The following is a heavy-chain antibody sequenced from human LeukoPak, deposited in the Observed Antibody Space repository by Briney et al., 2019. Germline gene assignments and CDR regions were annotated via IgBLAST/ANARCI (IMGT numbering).Heavy chain of an antibody. CDR2: ISYDGSNK. CDR1: GFTFSSYA. V-gene: IGHV3-30*04. D-gene: IGHD5-12*01. CDR3: ARAKPYSGYGHYMDV. Sequence: PGGSLRLSCAASGFTFSSYAMHWVRQAPGKGLEWVAVISYDGSNKYYADSVKGRFTISRGNSKNTLYLQMNSLRAEDTAVYYCARAKPYSGYGHYMDVWGKGTTVTVSS. J-gene: IGHJ6*03.